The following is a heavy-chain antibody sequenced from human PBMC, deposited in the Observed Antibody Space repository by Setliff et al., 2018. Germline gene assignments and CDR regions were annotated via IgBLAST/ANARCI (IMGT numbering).Heavy chain of an antibody. Sequence: NPSETLSLTCAVSGYFISSGYYWGWIRQPPGKGLEWIGSIYHSGSTYYNPSLKSRVTISVDTSKNQFSLKLSSVTAADTAVYYCAMTGDRGYSGYERWGQGTLVTVSS. CDR1: GYFISSGYY. CDR3: AMTGDRGYSGYER. D-gene: IGHD5-12*01. J-gene: IGHJ4*02. CDR2: IYHSGST. V-gene: IGHV4-38-2*01.